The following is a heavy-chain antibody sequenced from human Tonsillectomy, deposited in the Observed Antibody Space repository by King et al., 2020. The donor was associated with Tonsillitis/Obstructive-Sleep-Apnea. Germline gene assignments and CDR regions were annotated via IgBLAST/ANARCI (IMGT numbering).Heavy chain of an antibody. J-gene: IGHJ6*03. Sequence: VQLVESGAEVKKPGESLRISCKGSGFSFTIYWINWVRQMPGKGLEWMGNIDPSDSYTNYSPSFQGHVTISADTSISTAYLQWSSLKASDTAMYYCARFRGSSNHYYMDVWGKGTTVTVSS. V-gene: IGHV5-10-1*01. CDR3: ARFRGSSNHYYMDV. CDR1: GFSFTIYW. CDR2: IDPSDSYT. D-gene: IGHD2-2*01.